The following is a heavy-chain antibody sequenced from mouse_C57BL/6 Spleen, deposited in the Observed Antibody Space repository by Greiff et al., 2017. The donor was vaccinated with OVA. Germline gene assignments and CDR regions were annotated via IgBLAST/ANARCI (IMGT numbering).Heavy chain of an antibody. CDR2: IWTGGGT. Sequence: VKLVESGPGLVAPSQSLSITCTVSGFSLTSYAISWVRQPPGKGLEWLGVIWTGGGTNYNSALKSRLSISKDNSKSQVFLKMNSLQTDDTARYYCARMDYDYDGYFDYWGQGTTLTVSS. CDR3: ARMDYDYDGYFDY. D-gene: IGHD2-4*01. V-gene: IGHV2-9-1*01. J-gene: IGHJ2*01. CDR1: GFSLTSYA.